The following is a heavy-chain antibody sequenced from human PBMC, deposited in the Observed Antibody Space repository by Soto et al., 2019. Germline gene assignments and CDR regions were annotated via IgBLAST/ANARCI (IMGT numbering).Heavy chain of an antibody. Sequence: EVQLLESGGGLVQPGGSLRLSCADSGFTFSSYAMKWVRQAPGKGLDWVSLIGESGTPTYYADSVKGRFTISRDNSWNTLFLEMYGLRAEDTAVYYCARYIPGVRYYGMDVWGQGTTVTVSS. CDR1: GFTFSSYA. D-gene: IGHD2-2*01. CDR3: ARYIPGVRYYGMDV. V-gene: IGHV3-23*01. CDR2: IGESGTPT. J-gene: IGHJ6*02.